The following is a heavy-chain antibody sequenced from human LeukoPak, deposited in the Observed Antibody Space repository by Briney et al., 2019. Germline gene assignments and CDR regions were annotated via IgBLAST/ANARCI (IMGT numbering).Heavy chain of an antibody. CDR1: GFIFSSHA. V-gene: IGHV3-30*03. J-gene: IGHJ5*02. CDR2: ISYAGDDGSNI. D-gene: IGHD3-3*01. Sequence: PGGSLRLSCAASGFIFSSHAMHWVRQAPGKGLEWVAVISYAGDDGSNIYYADSVKGRFTISRDNAKNTLYLQMNSLRAEDTAVYYCARDFGGLGASRGNNWFDPWGQGTLVTVSS. CDR3: ARDFGGLGASRGNNWFDP.